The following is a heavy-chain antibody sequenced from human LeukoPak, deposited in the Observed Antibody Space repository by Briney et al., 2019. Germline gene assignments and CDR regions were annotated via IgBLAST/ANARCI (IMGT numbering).Heavy chain of an antibody. Sequence: GGSLRLSCAVSGFTFRNYAMAWVRQVPGKGLEWVSAISGSGTNTYYGSSVKGRFTISRDNSKNMLFLEMNSLRAEDTAVYYCAKDQGLGGGSVWGYWGQGMLITVSS. J-gene: IGHJ4*02. CDR3: AKDQGLGGGSVWGY. CDR1: GFTFRNYA. CDR2: ISGSGTNT. D-gene: IGHD2-15*01. V-gene: IGHV3-23*01.